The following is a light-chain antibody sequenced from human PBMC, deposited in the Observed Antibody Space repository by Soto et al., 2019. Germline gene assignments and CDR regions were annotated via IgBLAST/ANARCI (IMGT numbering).Light chain of an antibody. J-gene: IGKJ1*01. V-gene: IGKV3-15*01. Sequence: EIVMTQSPATLALSPLERATLSGSASQSVSIDVAWYQQKPGQAPRLLIYHTHTRATGVPARFIGSGSGTEFILIISSLQSEDFAVYYCQQYNDWPPWTFGQGTKVDIK. CDR1: QSVSID. CDR3: QQYNDWPPWT. CDR2: HTH.